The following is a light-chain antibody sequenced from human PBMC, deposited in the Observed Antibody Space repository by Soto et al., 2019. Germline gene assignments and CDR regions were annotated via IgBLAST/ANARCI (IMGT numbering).Light chain of an antibody. CDR1: QSVSDNQ. V-gene: IGKV3-20*01. J-gene: IGKJ1*01. Sequence: IVLTQSPGTLSLSPGGRASLSCRASQSVSDNQLAWYQQKTGQAPRLLIHGASSRAAGIPDRFSGSGSGTDFTLTISRLEPEDFAVYYCQQYDSSPTCGQGTKVEI. CDR3: QQYDSSPT. CDR2: GAS.